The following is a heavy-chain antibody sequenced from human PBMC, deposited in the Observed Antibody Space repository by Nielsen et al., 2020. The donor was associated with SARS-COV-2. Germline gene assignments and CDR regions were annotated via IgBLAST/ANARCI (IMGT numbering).Heavy chain of an antibody. Sequence: VRQAPGKGLGWVSYISSSSSTIYYADSVKGRFTISRDNAKNSLYLQMNSLRDEDTAVYYCARDMEMATINYYYYMDVWGKGTTVTVSS. D-gene: IGHD5-24*01. CDR2: ISSSSSTI. V-gene: IGHV3-48*02. J-gene: IGHJ6*03. CDR3: ARDMEMATINYYYYMDV.